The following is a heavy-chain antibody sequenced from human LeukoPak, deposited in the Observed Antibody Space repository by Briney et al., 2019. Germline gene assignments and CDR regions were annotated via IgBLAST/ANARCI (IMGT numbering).Heavy chain of an antibody. D-gene: IGHD1-26*01. J-gene: IGHJ4*02. Sequence: PGGSLRLSCTASGFTFGDYAMNWFRQAPGEGLEWVGFIRSKTYGGTGEYAASVKGRFTISRDDSKSIAHLQMNSLKTEDTAVYYCTRSESGTYKGGFDFWGQGTLVTVSS. CDR3: TRSESGTYKGGFDF. CDR2: IRSKTYGGTG. CDR1: GFTFGDYA. V-gene: IGHV3-49*03.